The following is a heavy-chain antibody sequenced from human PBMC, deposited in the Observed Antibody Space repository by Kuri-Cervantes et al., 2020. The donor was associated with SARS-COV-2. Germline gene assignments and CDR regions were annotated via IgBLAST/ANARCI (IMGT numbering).Heavy chain of an antibody. D-gene: IGHD2-15*01. Sequence: ASVKVSCKASGGTFSSYAISWVRQAPGQGLEWMGWISAYNGNTNYAQKLQGRDTMTTDTSTSTAYMELRSLRSDDTAVYYCARDSLLPYYYGMDVWGQGTTVTVSS. V-gene: IGHV1-18*01. CDR3: ARDSLLPYYYGMDV. CDR1: GGTFSSYA. J-gene: IGHJ6*02. CDR2: ISAYNGNT.